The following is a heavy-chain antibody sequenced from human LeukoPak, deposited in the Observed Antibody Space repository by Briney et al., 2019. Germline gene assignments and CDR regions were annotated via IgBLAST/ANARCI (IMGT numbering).Heavy chain of an antibody. J-gene: IGHJ4*02. CDR2: ISGSGGST. CDR3: APFPGKSSSVLDY. Sequence: GGSLRLSCAASGFTFSSYAMSWVRQAPGKGLEWVSAISGSGGSTYYADSVNGRFTISRDNSKNTLYLQMNSMRAEDTAVYYCAPFPGKSSSVLDYWGQGTLVTVSS. V-gene: IGHV3-23*01. CDR1: GFTFSSYA. D-gene: IGHD6-19*01.